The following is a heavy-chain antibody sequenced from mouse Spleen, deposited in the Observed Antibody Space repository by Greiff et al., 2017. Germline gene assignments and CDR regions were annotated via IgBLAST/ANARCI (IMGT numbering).Heavy chain of an antibody. D-gene: IGHD2-14*01. Sequence: QVQLQQPGAELVKPGASVKLSCKASGYTFTSYWMHWVKQRPGQGLEWIGMIHPNSGSTNYNEKFKSKATLTVDKSSSTAYMQLSSLTSEDSAVYYCARGKGYRYGFAYWGQGTLVTVSA. J-gene: IGHJ3*01. CDR3: ARGKGYRYGFAY. CDR1: GYTFTSYW. CDR2: IHPNSGST. V-gene: IGHV1-64*01.